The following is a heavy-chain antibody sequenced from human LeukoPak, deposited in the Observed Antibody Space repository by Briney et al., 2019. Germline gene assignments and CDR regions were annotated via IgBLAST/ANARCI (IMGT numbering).Heavy chain of an antibody. D-gene: IGHD4-17*01. CDR1: GGSFSGYY. CDR2: INHSGST. Sequence: SETLSLTCAVYGGSFSGYYWSWIRQPPGKGLEWIGEINHSGSTKYNQSLKSRVTISVDTSKNQFSLKLRYVTAADTAVYYCARDPKYGDYLNWFDPWGQGTLVTVSS. CDR3: ARDPKYGDYLNWFDP. V-gene: IGHV4-34*01. J-gene: IGHJ5*02.